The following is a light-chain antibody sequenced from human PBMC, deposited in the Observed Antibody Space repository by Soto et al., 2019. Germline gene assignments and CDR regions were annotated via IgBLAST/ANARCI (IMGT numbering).Light chain of an antibody. J-gene: IGLJ2*01. CDR1: SSNIGSNA. CDR2: SNN. CDR3: GAWDDSLNALV. Sequence: QSALTQPPSASGTPGQRVTISCSGSSSNIGSNAVNWYQQLPGTAPKLLIYSNNQRPSGVPDRFSGSNSGTSASLAISGLQSEDEADYYCGAWDDSLNALVFGGGTKLTVL. V-gene: IGLV1-44*01.